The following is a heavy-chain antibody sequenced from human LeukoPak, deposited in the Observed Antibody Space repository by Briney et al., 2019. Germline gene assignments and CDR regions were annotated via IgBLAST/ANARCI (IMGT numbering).Heavy chain of an antibody. CDR1: GFTFSSYA. Sequence: GGSLRLSCAASGFTFSSYAMSWVRQAPGKGLEWVSAISGRGYSTYYADSVKGRFIISRDNSRDTLYLQMNSLRAEDTAVYYCARGPPDCSSTSCYAFDAFDIWGQGTMVTVSS. D-gene: IGHD2-2*01. CDR2: ISGRGYST. V-gene: IGHV3-23*01. CDR3: ARGPPDCSSTSCYAFDAFDI. J-gene: IGHJ3*02.